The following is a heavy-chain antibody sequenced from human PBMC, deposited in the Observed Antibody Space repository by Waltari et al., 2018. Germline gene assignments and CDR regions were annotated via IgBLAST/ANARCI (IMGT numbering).Heavy chain of an antibody. V-gene: IGHV3-30*04. CDR1: GFTFSSYA. CDR3: ARPFIAARHNYFDY. D-gene: IGHD6-6*01. Sequence: QVQLVESGGGVVQPGRSLRLSCAASGFTFSSYAMHWVRQAPGKGLEWVAVISYDGRNKYYADSVKGRFTISRDNSKNTLYLQMNSLRAEDTAVYYCARPFIAARHNYFDYWGQGTLVTVSS. J-gene: IGHJ4*02. CDR2: ISYDGRNK.